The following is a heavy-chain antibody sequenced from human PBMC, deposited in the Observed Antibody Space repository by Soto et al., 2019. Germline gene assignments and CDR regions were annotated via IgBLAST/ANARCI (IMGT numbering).Heavy chain of an antibody. CDR3: AKDFLTMVRGVPPPPITENYYYYYGMDV. Sequence: GGSLRLSCAASGFTFSNAWMNWVRQAPGKGLEWVAVISYDGSNKYYADSVKGRFTISRDNSKNTLYLQMNSLRAEDTAVYYCAKDFLTMVRGVPPPPITENYYYYYGMDVWGQGTTVTVAS. V-gene: IGHV3-30*18. J-gene: IGHJ6*02. CDR2: ISYDGSNK. CDR1: GFTFSNAW. D-gene: IGHD3-10*01.